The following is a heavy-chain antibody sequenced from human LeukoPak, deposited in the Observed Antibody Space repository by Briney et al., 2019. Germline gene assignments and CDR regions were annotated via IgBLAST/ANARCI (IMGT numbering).Heavy chain of an antibody. Sequence: PSETLSLTCTVSGDSISSYSWSWIRQPPGKGLEWIGYIYYSGSTNYNPSLKSRVTISVDTSKNQFSLKLSSVTAADTAVYYCAREQNGYDYRYFDYWGQGTLVTVSS. CDR3: AREQNGYDYRYFDY. J-gene: IGHJ4*02. D-gene: IGHD5-12*01. CDR2: IYYSGST. CDR1: GDSISSYS. V-gene: IGHV4-59*01.